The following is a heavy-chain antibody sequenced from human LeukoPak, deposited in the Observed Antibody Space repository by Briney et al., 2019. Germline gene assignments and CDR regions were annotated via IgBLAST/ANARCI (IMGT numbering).Heavy chain of an antibody. J-gene: IGHJ4*02. CDR2: IRYDGSNK. Sequence: GGSLRLSCAASGFTFSSYGMHWVRQAPGKGLEWVAFIRYDGSNKYYADSVKGRFTISRDNSKNTLYLQMNSLRAEDTAVYYCARTYAYDATGDRGHWGQGTLVTVSS. CDR1: GFTFSSYG. D-gene: IGHD3-16*01. V-gene: IGHV3-30*02. CDR3: ARTYAYDATGDRGH.